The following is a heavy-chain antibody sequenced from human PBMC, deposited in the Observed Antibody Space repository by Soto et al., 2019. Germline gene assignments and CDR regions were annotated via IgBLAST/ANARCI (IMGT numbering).Heavy chain of an antibody. J-gene: IGHJ6*02. D-gene: IGHD5-18*01. CDR3: AKDLGTAIVGKTPITIYYYYGMDV. V-gene: IGHV3-74*01. CDR2: INSDGSST. CDR1: GFTFSSYW. Sequence: GGSLRLSCAASGFTFSSYWMHRVRQAPGKGLVWVSRINSDGSSTSYADSVKGRFTISRDNSKNTLYLQMNSLRAEDTAVYYCAKDLGTAIVGKTPITIYYYYGMDVWGQGTTVTVSS.